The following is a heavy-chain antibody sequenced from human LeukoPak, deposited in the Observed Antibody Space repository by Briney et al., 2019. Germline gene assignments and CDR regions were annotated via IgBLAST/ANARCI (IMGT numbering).Heavy chain of an antibody. Sequence: SVKVSCKASGGTFSSYAISWVRQAPGQGLEWMGGIIPIFGTANYAQKFQGRVTITADESTSTAYMELSSLRSEDTAVYYCARDLTYDFWSGYPQNYYGMDVWGQGTTVTVSS. CDR3: ARDLTYDFWSGYPQNYYGMDV. CDR2: IIPIFGTA. V-gene: IGHV1-69*13. CDR1: GGTFSSYA. D-gene: IGHD3-3*01. J-gene: IGHJ6*02.